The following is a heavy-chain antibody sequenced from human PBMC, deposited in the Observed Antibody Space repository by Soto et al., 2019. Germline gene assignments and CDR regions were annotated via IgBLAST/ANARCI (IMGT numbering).Heavy chain of an antibody. CDR1: GFTFSSYW. V-gene: IGHV3-74*01. J-gene: IGHJ6*03. D-gene: IGHD5-12*01. CDR2: INSDGSST. CDR3: ARTRHIVFYMDV. Sequence: PGGSLRLSCAASGFTFSSYWMHWVRQAPGKGLVWVSRINSDGSSTSYADSVKGRFTISRDNAKNTLYLQMNSLRAEDTAVYYCARTRHIVFYMDVWGKGTTVTVSS.